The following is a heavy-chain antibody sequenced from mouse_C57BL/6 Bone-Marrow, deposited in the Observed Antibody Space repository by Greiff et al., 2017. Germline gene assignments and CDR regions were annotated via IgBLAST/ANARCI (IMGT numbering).Heavy chain of an antibody. Sequence: VQLQQSGPGLVAPSQSLSITCTVSGFSLTSYGVSWVRQPPGKGLEWLGVIWGDGSTNYHSALISRLSISKDNSKSKVFLKLNSLRTDDTATFYCAKYAFYDYDGYWDFDVWGTGTTVTVSS. CDR2: IWGDGST. CDR1: GFSLTSYG. J-gene: IGHJ1*03. CDR3: AKYAFYDYDGYWDFDV. V-gene: IGHV2-3*01. D-gene: IGHD2-4*01.